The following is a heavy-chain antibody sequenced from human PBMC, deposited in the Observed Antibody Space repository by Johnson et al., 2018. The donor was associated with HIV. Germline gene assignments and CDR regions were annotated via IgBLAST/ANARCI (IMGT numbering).Heavy chain of an antibody. CDR2: LYSGGSA. CDR3: RLVEAIWYDSSGPSDAFDI. CDR1: GFSVSNTY. V-gene: IGHV3-66*01. D-gene: IGHD3-22*01. Sequence: VQLVESGGGLVQPGGSLRLSCAASGFSVSNTYMNWVRQAPGKGLEWVAVLYSGGSAYYADPVRGRFTIPRDNSKNTLYLQMNSLKTEDTAGYYCRLVEAIWYDSSGPSDAFDIWGQGTMVTVSS. J-gene: IGHJ3*02.